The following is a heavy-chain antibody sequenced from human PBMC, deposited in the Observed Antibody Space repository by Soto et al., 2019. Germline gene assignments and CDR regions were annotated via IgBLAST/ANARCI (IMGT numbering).Heavy chain of an antibody. D-gene: IGHD1-26*01. CDR3: ARGGSVGHDY. Sequence: QVLLVQSGADVKKPGASVRISCKASGYTFTNFYMHWVRQAPGQGLEWMAMIIPSDGSTSYAEKFQGRVTQTMDTSTSTVYMELSNLRSEDTAMYYCARGGSVGHDYWGQGTLVPVSS. CDR2: IIPSDGST. J-gene: IGHJ4*02. V-gene: IGHV1-46*01. CDR1: GYTFTNFY.